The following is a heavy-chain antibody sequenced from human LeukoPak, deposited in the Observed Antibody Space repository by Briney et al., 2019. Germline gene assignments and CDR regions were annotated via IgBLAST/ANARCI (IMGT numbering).Heavy chain of an antibody. CDR3: ARYYDFWSYYDY. Sequence: SETLSLTCTVSGDSISSGDFYWSWIRQPPGRGLEWIGYIFYTGSTYYNPSLKSRVTISVDTSKNQFSLNLSSVTAADTAVYYCARYYDFWSYYDYWGQGTLVTVSS. CDR1: GDSISSGDFY. CDR2: IFYTGST. D-gene: IGHD3-3*01. J-gene: IGHJ4*02. V-gene: IGHV4-30-4*08.